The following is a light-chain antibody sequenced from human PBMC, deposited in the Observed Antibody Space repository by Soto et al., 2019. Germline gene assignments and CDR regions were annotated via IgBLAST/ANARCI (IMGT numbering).Light chain of an antibody. CDR1: QSVGSY. V-gene: IGKV3-11*01. CDR3: QLRSAWPLFT. CDR2: DAS. J-gene: IGKJ3*01. Sequence: EIELTQSPATLSLSPGERASISCRASQSVGSYFAWYQQKPGQAPRLLIYDASKRDTGIPARFSGSGSGTEFTLTISSLEPEDFAINYCQLRSAWPLFTFGPGTRVDVK.